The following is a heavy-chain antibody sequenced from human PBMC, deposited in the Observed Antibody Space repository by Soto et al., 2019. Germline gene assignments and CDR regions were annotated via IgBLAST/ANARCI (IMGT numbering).Heavy chain of an antibody. D-gene: IGHD3-10*01. CDR2: ISAYNGNT. CDR1: GYTFTSYG. Sequence: QVQLVQSGAEVKKPGASVKVSCKASGYTFTSYGISWVRQAPGQGLEWMGWISAYNGNTNYAQKLQGRVTMTTDTSASTAYMELRRLRSDDTAVYYCARDAYYYGSGTVGYWGQGTLVTVSS. CDR3: ARDAYYYGSGTVGY. J-gene: IGHJ4*02. V-gene: IGHV1-18*01.